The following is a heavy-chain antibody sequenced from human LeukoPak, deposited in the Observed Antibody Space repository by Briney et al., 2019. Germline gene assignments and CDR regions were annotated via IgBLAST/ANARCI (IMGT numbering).Heavy chain of an antibody. J-gene: IGHJ4*02. CDR3: ARRVYPDY. CDR2: INHSGST. V-gene: IGHV4-34*01. CDR1: GFTFSNYA. D-gene: IGHD2/OR15-2a*01. Sequence: GSLRLSYAASGFTFSNYAMSWIRQPPGKGLEWIGEINHSGSTNYNPSLKSRVTISVDTSKNQFSLKLSSVTAADTAVYYCARRVYPDYWGQGTLVTVSS.